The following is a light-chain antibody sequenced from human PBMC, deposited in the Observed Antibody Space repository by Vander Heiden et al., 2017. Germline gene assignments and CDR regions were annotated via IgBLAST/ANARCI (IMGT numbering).Light chain of an antibody. Sequence: DFQLTQSPSSLSASVGDRITITCRASQSISIYLNWYQQRPGKAPKLLIYAASSLASGVPSRFSGSGSGTDFTLTISSLQPEDFATYYCQQSGSSPLSFGGGTKVEVK. CDR3: QQSGSSPLS. V-gene: IGKV1-39*01. CDR1: QSISIY. CDR2: AAS. J-gene: IGKJ4*01.